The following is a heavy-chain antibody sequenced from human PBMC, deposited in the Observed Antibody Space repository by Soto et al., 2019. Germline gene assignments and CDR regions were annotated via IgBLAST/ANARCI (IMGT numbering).Heavy chain of an antibody. V-gene: IGHV3-48*01. CDR3: AREPTMKEDAFDI. Sequence: EVQLVESGGGLVQPGGSLRLSCAASGFTFNTYSMNWVRQAPGKGLEWLSYINSRSTSIYYADSVKGRFTISRDNAKNSLYLQMNSLRAEDSAVYFCAREPTMKEDAFDIWGQGTMVTVSS. CDR2: INSRSTSI. J-gene: IGHJ3*02. D-gene: IGHD3-22*01. CDR1: GFTFNTYS.